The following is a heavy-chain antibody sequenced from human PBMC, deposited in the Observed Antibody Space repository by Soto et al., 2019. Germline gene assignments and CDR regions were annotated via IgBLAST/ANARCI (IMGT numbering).Heavy chain of an antibody. CDR3: ARDLRTGWLPNYGMDG. V-gene: IGHV1-69*13. Sequence: SVKISSRASGRPYSSYSISRERHPPAQGIEWMGGISPLFGTANYAQRFQGRVTITADESASTAYMDLSSLRSEDTAVYYCARDLRTGWLPNYGMDGWGQGTTVTVSS. D-gene: IGHD3-22*01. CDR1: GRPYSSYS. J-gene: IGHJ6*02. CDR2: ISPLFGTA.